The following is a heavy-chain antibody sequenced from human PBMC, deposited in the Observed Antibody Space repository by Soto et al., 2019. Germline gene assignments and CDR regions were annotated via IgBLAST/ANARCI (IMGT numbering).Heavy chain of an antibody. Sequence: ASVKVSCKASGYTFTSYGISWVRQAPGQGLEWMGWISAYNGNTNYAQKLQGRVTMTTDTSTSTAYMELRSLRSDDTAVYYCAGDRRGNYYDSSGYRDPNAFDIWGQGTMVTVS. CDR3: AGDRRGNYYDSSGYRDPNAFDI. J-gene: IGHJ3*02. CDR1: GYTFTSYG. V-gene: IGHV1-18*04. D-gene: IGHD3-22*01. CDR2: ISAYNGNT.